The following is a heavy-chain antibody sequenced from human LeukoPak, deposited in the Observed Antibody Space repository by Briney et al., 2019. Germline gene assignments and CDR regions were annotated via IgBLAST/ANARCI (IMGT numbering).Heavy chain of an antibody. CDR2: ISSSSSYI. CDR3: ARERLGAPGLFVY. D-gene: IGHD3-16*01. J-gene: IGHJ4*02. Sequence: GGSLRLSCAASGFTFSSYSMNWVRQAPGKGLEWVSSISSSSSYIYYADSVKGRFTISRDNAKNSLYLQMNSLRAEDTAVYYCARERLGAPGLFVYWGQGTLVTVSS. CDR1: GFTFSSYS. V-gene: IGHV3-21*01.